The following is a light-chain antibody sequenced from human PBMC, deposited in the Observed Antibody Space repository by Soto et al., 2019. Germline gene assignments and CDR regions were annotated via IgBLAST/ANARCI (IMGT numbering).Light chain of an antibody. CDR3: QQYNNWPPGT. V-gene: IGKV3-15*01. CDR2: DAS. CDR1: QSVSSN. J-gene: IGKJ1*01. Sequence: EILMTQSPATLSVSPGERATLSCRASQSVSSNLAWYQQKPGQAPRLLIYDASTRATGIPARFSGSGSGTEFTLTVSSLQSEDFAVYYCQQYNNWPPGTFGQGTKVEIK.